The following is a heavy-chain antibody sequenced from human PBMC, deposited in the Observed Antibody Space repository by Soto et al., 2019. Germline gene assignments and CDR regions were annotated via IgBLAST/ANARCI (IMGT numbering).Heavy chain of an antibody. CDR3: ARAVAVPADFDY. D-gene: IGHD6-19*01. Sequence: GASVKDSCKASGYTFTSYAMLWVRQAPGQRLEWMGWINAGNGNTKYSQKFQGRVTITRDTSASTAYMELSSLRSEDTAVYYCARAVAVPADFDYWGQGTLVTAPQ. CDR1: GYTFTSYA. J-gene: IGHJ4*02. V-gene: IGHV1-3*01. CDR2: INAGNGNT.